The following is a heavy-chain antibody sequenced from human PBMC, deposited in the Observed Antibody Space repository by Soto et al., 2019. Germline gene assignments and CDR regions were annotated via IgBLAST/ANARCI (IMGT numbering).Heavy chain of an antibody. D-gene: IGHD2-2*01. J-gene: IGHJ6*02. CDR2: INPTALKT. Sequence: QVHLVQSGAEVKKPGASVKLSCKASGFTFTSHHIHWVRQAPGQGLEWMGIINPTALKTSHAQKFRGRLNVTRYTSTSTVYMELSSLRPDHTAVYYCANMPLSRYQQLTAPDEEVVGVWGQWTTVIVSS. V-gene: IGHV1-46*01. CDR1: GFTFTSHH. CDR3: ANMPLSRYQQLTAPDEEVVGV.